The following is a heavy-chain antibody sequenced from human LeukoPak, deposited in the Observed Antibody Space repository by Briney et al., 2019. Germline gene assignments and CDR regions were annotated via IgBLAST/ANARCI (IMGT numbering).Heavy chain of an antibody. Sequence: PGGSLRLSCAASGFTFSSYAMHWVRQAPGKGLEYVSAISSNGGSTYYANSVKGRFTISRDNSKNTLYLQMGSLRAEDMAVYYCARANPYYFDYWGQGILVTVSS. V-gene: IGHV3-64*01. J-gene: IGHJ4*02. CDR1: GFTFSSYA. CDR2: ISSNGGST. CDR3: ARANPYYFDY.